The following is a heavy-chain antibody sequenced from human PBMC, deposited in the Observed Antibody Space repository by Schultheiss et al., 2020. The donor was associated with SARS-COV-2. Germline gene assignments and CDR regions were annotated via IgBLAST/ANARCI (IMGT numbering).Heavy chain of an antibody. CDR3: ARDRVVVTEGDYYYGMDV. CDR2: ISSSGSTI. CDR1: GFTFSSSA. V-gene: IGHV3-48*03. Sequence: GGSLRLSCAASGFTFSSSAMNWVRQAPGKGLEWVSYISSSGSTIYYADSVKGRFTISRDNAKNSLYLQMNSLRAEDTAVYYCARDRVVVTEGDYYYGMDVWGQGTTVTVSS. J-gene: IGHJ6*02. D-gene: IGHD2-21*02.